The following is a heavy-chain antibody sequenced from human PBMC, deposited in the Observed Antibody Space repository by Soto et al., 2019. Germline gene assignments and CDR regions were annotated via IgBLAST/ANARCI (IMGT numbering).Heavy chain of an antibody. CDR1: GYTFTSYA. Sequence: QVPLVQSGAEVKKPGASVKVSCKASGYTFTSYAMHWVRQAPGQRLEWMGWINAGNGNTKYSQKFQGRVTITRDTSASTAHMELSSLRSEDTAVYYCAREGGGGWFIRNGMDVWGQGTTVTVSS. J-gene: IGHJ6*02. CDR3: AREGGGGWFIRNGMDV. CDR2: INAGNGNT. V-gene: IGHV1-3*01. D-gene: IGHD6-19*01.